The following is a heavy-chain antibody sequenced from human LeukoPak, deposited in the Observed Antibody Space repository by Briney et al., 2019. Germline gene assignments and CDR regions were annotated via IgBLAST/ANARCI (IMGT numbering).Heavy chain of an antibody. CDR2: VGARFEA. CDR3: AKRGPGTLAGSFDY. V-gene: IGHV3-23*01. CDR1: GFIFSNFA. D-gene: IGHD1/OR15-1a*01. Sequence: GSLRLSCAASGFIFSNFAMTWVRQAPGKGLEWVAIVGARFEAFYADYVKGRFTISRDNYKNTVSLEMTSLRGEDSAIYFCAKRGPGTLAGSFDYWGQGRLVTVSS. J-gene: IGHJ4*02.